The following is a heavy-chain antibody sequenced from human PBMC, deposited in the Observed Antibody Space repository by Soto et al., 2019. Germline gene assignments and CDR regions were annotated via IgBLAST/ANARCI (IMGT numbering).Heavy chain of an antibody. CDR3: ARDPGISSGWYYFDY. CDR1: GFTFSSYA. J-gene: IGHJ4*02. CDR2: ISGSGGST. Sequence: PGGSLRLSCAASGFTFSSYAMSWVRQAPGKGLEWVSAISGSGGSTYYADSVKGRFTISRDNAKNSLFLQLNSLRAEDTAMYYCARDPGISSGWYYFDYWGQGTLVTVSS. V-gene: IGHV3-23*01. D-gene: IGHD6-19*01.